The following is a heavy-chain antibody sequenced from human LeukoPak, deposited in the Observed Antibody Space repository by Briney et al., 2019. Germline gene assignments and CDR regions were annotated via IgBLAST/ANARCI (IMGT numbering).Heavy chain of an antibody. V-gene: IGHV3-13*01. CDR2: IGTAGDT. CDR3: ARMAYCSGGSCYGDAFGI. CDR1: GFTFSSYD. J-gene: IGHJ3*02. Sequence: GGSLRLSCAASGFTFSSYDMHWVRQATGKGLEWVSAIGTAGDTYYPGSVKGRFTISRENAKNSLYLQMNSLRAGDTAVYYYARMAYCSGGSCYGDAFGIGGQGPLVTVSS. D-gene: IGHD2-15*01.